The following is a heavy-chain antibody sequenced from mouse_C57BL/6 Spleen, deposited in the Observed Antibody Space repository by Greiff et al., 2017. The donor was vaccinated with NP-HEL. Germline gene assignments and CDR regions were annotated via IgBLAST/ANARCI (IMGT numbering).Heavy chain of an antibody. CDR2: IDPSDSYT. CDR1: GYTFTSYW. Sequence: QVQLQQPGAELVKPGASVKLSCKASGYTFTSYWMQWVKQRPGQGLEWIGEIDPSDSYTNYNQKFKGKATLTVDTSSSTAYMQLSSLTSEDSAVYYCARERTVVGDYWGQGTTLTVSS. CDR3: ARERTVVGDY. J-gene: IGHJ2*01. V-gene: IGHV1-50*01. D-gene: IGHD1-1*01.